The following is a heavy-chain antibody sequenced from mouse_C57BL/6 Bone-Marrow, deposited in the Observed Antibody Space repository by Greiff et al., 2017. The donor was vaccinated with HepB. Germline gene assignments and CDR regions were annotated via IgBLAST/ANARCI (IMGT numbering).Heavy chain of an antibody. D-gene: IGHD1-1*01. V-gene: IGHV1-55*01. Sequence: QVQLQQPGAELVKPGASVKMSCKASGYTFTGYWITWVKQRPGQGLEWIGDIYPGSGSTNYNEKFKSKATLTVDKSSSTAYMQLSSLTSEDSAVYYCQLLRYGRDPFAYWGQGTLVTVSA. CDR2: IYPGSGST. CDR1: GYTFTGYW. CDR3: QLLRYGRDPFAY. J-gene: IGHJ3*01.